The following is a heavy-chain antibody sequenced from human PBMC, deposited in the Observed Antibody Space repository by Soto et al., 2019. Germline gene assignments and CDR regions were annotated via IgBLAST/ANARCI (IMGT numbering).Heavy chain of an antibody. CDR2: LNQRGVT. CDR1: VGSFSAYY. V-gene: IGHV4-34*01. Sequence: PSESLAVTCPGSVGSFSAYYWSCIREPPWKGLDGIGDLNQRGVTRYTPSLTSRVTISVDTPKSQFSLKLTSVTAADRAVYYCARGSVDTVDRSGFYEYWGKGTPGIVSS. D-gene: IGHD3-22*01. CDR3: ARGSVDTVDRSGFYEY. J-gene: IGHJ4*02.